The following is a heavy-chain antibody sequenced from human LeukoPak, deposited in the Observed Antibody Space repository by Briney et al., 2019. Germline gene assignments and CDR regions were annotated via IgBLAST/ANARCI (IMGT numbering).Heavy chain of an antibody. J-gene: IGHJ5*02. D-gene: IGHD3-10*01. CDR3: ARGATIVRGVRDWFDP. V-gene: IGHV4-4*07. Sequence: SETLSLTCTVSGGSISSYYWSWIRQPAGKGLEWIGRIYTSGSTNYNPSLKSRVTISVDKSKNQFSLKLSSVTAADTAVYYCARGATIVRGVRDWFDPWGQGTLVTVSS. CDR2: IYTSGST. CDR1: GGSISSYY.